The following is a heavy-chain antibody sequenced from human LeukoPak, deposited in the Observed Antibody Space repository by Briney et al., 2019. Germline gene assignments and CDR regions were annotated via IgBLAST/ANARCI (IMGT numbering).Heavy chain of an antibody. J-gene: IGHJ3*02. CDR2: IPFDGGNT. V-gene: IGHV3-30*18. CDR3: AKEGYDILTGLGAFDI. CDR1: GFTFSSYG. Sequence: PGGSLRLSCAASGFTFSSYGMHWVRQAPGKGLEWVAVIPFDGGNTYYADSVKGRFTISRDNSKNTLYLQMNSLRAEDTAVYYCAKEGYDILTGLGAFDIWGQGAMVTVSS. D-gene: IGHD3-9*01.